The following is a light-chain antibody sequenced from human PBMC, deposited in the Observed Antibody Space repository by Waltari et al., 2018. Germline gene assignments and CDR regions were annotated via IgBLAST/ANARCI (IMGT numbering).Light chain of an antibody. Sequence: QSVLIQPPSTSGTPGQRITISCSGSTSNIGTNYVHWYQQFSGTAPKLLIYKNNQRPSGVPDRFSGSKSGTSASLAISGLRSEDEADYYCAAWDDSLNGWVFGGGTKLTVL. J-gene: IGLJ3*02. CDR1: TSNIGTNY. CDR3: AAWDDSLNGWV. CDR2: KNN. V-gene: IGLV1-47*01.